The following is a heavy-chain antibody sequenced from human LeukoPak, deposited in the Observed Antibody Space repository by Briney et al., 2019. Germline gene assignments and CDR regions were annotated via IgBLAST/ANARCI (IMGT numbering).Heavy chain of an antibody. CDR1: GGSISSGGYY. Sequence: SETLSLTCTVSGGSISSGGYYWSWIRQHLGKGLEWIGYIYYSGSTYYNPSLKSRVTISVDTSKNQFSLKLSSVTAADTAVYYCARVPLNYYYGMDVWGQGTTVTVSS. V-gene: IGHV4-31*03. J-gene: IGHJ6*02. CDR3: ARVPLNYYYGMDV. CDR2: IYYSGST.